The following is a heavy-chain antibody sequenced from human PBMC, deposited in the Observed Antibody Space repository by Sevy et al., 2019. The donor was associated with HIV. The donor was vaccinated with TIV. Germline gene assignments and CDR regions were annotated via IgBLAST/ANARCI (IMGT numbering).Heavy chain of an antibody. CDR1: GYRLIEVS. Sequence: ASVKVSCKVSGYRLIEVSMHWVRQAPGKGLEWMGHLDPEDGGTIYAQNFQGRVTMTEDTSTDTAYMEVSSLRSEDTAVYYCAADRGEDYCSGNSCQRHYYYGLDVWGQGTTVTVSS. CDR3: AADRGEDYCSGNSCQRHYYYGLDV. CDR2: LDPEDGGT. D-gene: IGHD2-15*01. J-gene: IGHJ6*02. V-gene: IGHV1-24*01.